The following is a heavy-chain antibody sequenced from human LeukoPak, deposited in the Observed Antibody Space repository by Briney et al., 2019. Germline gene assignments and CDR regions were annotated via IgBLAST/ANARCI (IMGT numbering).Heavy chain of an antibody. CDR3: ARGSRWLSSRDAFDI. Sequence: ASVKVSCKASGYTFTSYGISWVRQAPGQGLEWMGWISAYNGNTNYAQKLQGRVTMTTDTSTSTAYMELRGLRSDDTAVYYCARGSRWLSSRDAFDIWGQGTMVTVSS. V-gene: IGHV1-18*01. CDR2: ISAYNGNT. CDR1: GYTFTSYG. J-gene: IGHJ3*02. D-gene: IGHD3-22*01.